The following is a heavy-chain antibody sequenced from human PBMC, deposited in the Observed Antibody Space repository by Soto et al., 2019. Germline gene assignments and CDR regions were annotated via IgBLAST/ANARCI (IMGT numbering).Heavy chain of an antibody. V-gene: IGHV3-23*01. CDR3: AKDKYGRFGDYFDY. CDR2: ISGSGGST. D-gene: IGHD3-3*01. Sequence: GGSPRLSFAAPWFTFFSYAMSWVRPAPGKGLEWVSAISGSGGSTYYADSVKGRFTISRDNSKNTLYLQMNSLRAEDTAVYYCAKDKYGRFGDYFDYWGQGTLVTVSS. J-gene: IGHJ4*02. CDR1: WFTFFSYA.